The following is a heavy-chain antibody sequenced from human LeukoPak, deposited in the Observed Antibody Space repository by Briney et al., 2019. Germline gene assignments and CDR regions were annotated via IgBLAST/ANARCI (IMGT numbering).Heavy chain of an antibody. V-gene: IGHV1-69*05. J-gene: IGHJ6*03. Sequence: SVKVSCKASGGTFSSYAISWVRQAPGQGLEWMGGIIPIFGTANYAQKFQGRVTITTDESTSTAYMELSSLRSEDTAVYYCARGGNSGGPYYYYYMDVWGKGTTVTVCS. CDR1: GGTFSSYA. D-gene: IGHD4-23*01. CDR2: IIPIFGTA. CDR3: ARGGNSGGPYYYYYMDV.